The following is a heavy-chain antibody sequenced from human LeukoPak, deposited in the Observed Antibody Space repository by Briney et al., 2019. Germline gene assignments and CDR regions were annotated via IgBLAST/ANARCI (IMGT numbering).Heavy chain of an antibody. V-gene: IGHV3-11*04. J-gene: IGHJ6*03. CDR1: GFTFSDYY. Sequence: GGSLRLSCAASGFTFSDYYMSWIRQAPGKGLEWVSYISSSGSTIYYADSVKGRFTISRDNAKNSLYLKMNSLRAEDTAVYYCAKGSKEVLFARDHCMDVWGKGTTVTISS. CDR3: AKGSKEVLFARDHCMDV. D-gene: IGHD3-3*01. CDR2: ISSSGSTI.